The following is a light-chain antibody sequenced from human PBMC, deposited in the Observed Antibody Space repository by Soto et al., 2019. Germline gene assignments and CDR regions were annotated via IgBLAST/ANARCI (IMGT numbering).Light chain of an antibody. CDR1: SSDVGGSNY. CDR2: DVS. V-gene: IGLV2-14*01. J-gene: IGLJ1*01. CDR3: SSYTSSSTYV. Sequence: QSVLTQPASVSGSPGQSITISCTGTSSDVGGSNYVSWYQQHPGKAPKLMIYDVSNRPSGVSNRFSGSKSGNTASLTISWLQAEDEADYYCSSYTSSSTYVFGAWPKVTFL.